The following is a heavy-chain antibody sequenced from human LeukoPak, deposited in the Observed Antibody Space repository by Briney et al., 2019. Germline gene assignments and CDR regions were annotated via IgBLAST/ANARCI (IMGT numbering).Heavy chain of an antibody. CDR1: GFTFSSYS. D-gene: IGHD2-2*01. J-gene: IGHJ5*02. CDR3: ARGTDAFVVVPAAMSP. CDR2: ISSSSSYI. V-gene: IGHV3-21*01. Sequence: GGFLRLSCAASGFTFSSYSMNWVRQAPGKGLEWVSSISSSSSYIYYADSVKGRFTISRDNAKNSLYLQMNSLRAEDTAVYYCARGTDAFVVVPAAMSPWGQGTLVTVSS.